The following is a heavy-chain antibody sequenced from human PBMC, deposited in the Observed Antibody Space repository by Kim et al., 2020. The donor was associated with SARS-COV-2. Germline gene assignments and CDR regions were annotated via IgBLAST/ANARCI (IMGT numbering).Heavy chain of an antibody. CDR1: GGSISSYY. CDR2: IYYSGST. CDR3: ARVKDSSGYYYSWFDP. V-gene: IGHV4-59*01. Sequence: SETLSLTCTVSGGSISSYYWSWIRQPPGKGLEWIGYIYYSGSTNYNPSLKSRVTISVDTSKNQFSLKLSSVTAADTAVYYCARVKDSSGYYYSWFDPWGQGTLVTVSS. D-gene: IGHD3-22*01. J-gene: IGHJ5*02.